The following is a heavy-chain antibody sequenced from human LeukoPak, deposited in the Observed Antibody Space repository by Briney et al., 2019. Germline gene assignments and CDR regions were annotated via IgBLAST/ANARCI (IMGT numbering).Heavy chain of an antibody. Sequence: SETLSLTCTVSGGSISSYYWSWIRQPPGKGLEWIGYIYYSGSTNYNPSLKSRVTTSVDTSKNQFSLKLSSVTAADTAVYYCARHSSGSYATMIDYWGQGTLVTVSS. CDR1: GGSISSYY. CDR3: ARHSSGSYATMIDY. J-gene: IGHJ4*02. D-gene: IGHD1-26*01. V-gene: IGHV4-59*01. CDR2: IYYSGST.